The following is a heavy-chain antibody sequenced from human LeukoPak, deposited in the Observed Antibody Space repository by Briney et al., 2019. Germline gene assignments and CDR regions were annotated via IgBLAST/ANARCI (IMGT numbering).Heavy chain of an antibody. CDR1: GFTFSSYA. D-gene: IGHD5-18*01. J-gene: IGHJ5*02. V-gene: IGHV3-23*01. CDR3: AKTLGGYGYGYSVDH. Sequence: RAGGSLRLSCAASGFTFSSYAMSWVRQAAGKGLEWVSGIRGSGGSTYYADSVKGRFTISRDNSKNTVYLQMNSLRAEDTAVYYCAKTLGGYGYGYSVDHWGQGTLVTVSS. CDR2: IRGSGGST.